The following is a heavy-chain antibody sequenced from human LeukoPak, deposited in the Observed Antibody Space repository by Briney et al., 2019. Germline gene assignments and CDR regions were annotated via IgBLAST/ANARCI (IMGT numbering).Heavy chain of an antibody. V-gene: IGHV3-7*01. D-gene: IGHD6-13*01. CDR3: ARGGTAAGLYFDL. CDR1: GFTFTDYW. J-gene: IGHJ4*01. CDR2: IRQDGGEK. Sequence: EGSLRLSCAVSGFTFTDYWMNWVRQAPGKGLEWVASIRQDGGEKSYVDSVKGRFTISRDNTKSSLYLQMNSLRAEDTAVYYCARGGTAAGLYFDLWGQGTLVTVSS.